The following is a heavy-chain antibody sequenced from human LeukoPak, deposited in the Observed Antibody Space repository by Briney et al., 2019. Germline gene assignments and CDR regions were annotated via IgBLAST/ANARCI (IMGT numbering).Heavy chain of an antibody. D-gene: IGHD1-1*01. J-gene: IGHJ4*03. V-gene: IGHV4-4*07. Sequence: SETLSLTCTVSGGSISGSYWSWIRQPAGKGLEWIGRIYTSGNTNYKPSLKSRLTISVDKSKNHLSLKLSSLTAADTAFYYCAGGPAGTAFDDWGHGTLVTVSS. CDR3: AGGPAGTAFDD. CDR1: GGSISGSY. CDR2: IYTSGNT.